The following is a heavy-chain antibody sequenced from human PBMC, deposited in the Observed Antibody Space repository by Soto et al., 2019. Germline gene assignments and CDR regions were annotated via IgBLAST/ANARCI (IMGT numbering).Heavy chain of an antibody. D-gene: IGHD3-22*01. CDR3: ARAYDSSMNYFDY. CDR2: ISYDGSNK. V-gene: IGHV3-30-3*01. J-gene: IGHJ4*02. Sequence: QVQLVESGGGVVQPVRSLRISCAASGFTFSSFAIHWVRQAPGKGLEWVSRISYDGSNKYYADSVKGRFTISRDNSKNTLYLQMNSLRAEDTAVYYCARAYDSSMNYFDYWGQGTLVTVSS. CDR1: GFTFSSFA.